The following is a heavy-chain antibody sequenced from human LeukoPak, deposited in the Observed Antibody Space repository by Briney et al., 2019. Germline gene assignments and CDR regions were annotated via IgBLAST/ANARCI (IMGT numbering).Heavy chain of an antibody. V-gene: IGHV4-59*01. Sequence: SETLSPTCTVSGGSISSYYWSWIRQPPGKGLEWIGYIYYSGSTNYNPSLTSRVTISVDTSKNQFSLKLSSVTAADTAVYYCARDSSSSWYFDYWGQGTLVTVSS. D-gene: IGHD6-13*01. CDR1: GGSISSYY. CDR2: IYYSGST. CDR3: ARDSSSSWYFDY. J-gene: IGHJ4*02.